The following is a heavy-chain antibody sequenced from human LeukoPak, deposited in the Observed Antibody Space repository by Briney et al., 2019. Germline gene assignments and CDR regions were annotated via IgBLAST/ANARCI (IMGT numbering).Heavy chain of an antibody. Sequence: SQTLSLTCAISGDTVSSNSTAWNWIRQSPSRGLECLGRTYYRSKWYNDYAVSVKSPITLNPDTSKNQSSLQLNSVAPEDTAVYYCARAPRGIFHYWAQGNLVTVFS. D-gene: IGHD3-16*01. CDR2: TYYRSKWYN. CDR3: ARAPRGIFHY. J-gene: IGHJ4*02. V-gene: IGHV6-1*01. CDR1: GDTVSSNSTA.